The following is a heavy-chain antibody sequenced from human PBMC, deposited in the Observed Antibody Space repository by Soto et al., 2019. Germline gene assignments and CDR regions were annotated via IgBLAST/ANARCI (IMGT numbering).Heavy chain of an antibody. V-gene: IGHV3-48*01. CDR3: AKDRGPWFGELPWN. Sequence: PGGSLRLSCAASGFTFSSYSMNWVRQAPGKGLEWVSYISSSSSTIYYADSVKGRFTISRDNAKNTLYLQMNSLRAEDTAVYYCAKDRGPWFGELPWNWGQGTLVTVSS. CDR2: ISSSSSTI. D-gene: IGHD3-10*01. J-gene: IGHJ4*02. CDR1: GFTFSSYS.